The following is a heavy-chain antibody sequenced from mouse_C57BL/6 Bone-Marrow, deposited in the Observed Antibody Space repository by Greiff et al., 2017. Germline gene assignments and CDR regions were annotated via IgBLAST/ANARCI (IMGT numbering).Heavy chain of an antibody. J-gene: IGHJ1*03. CDR2: ISSGGDYI. V-gene: IGHV5-9-1*02. CDR1: GFTFSSYA. CDR3: TRDRYYGNYWYFDV. D-gene: IGHD2-1*01. Sequence: EVKLVESGEGLVKPGGSLKLSCAASGFTFSSYAMSWVRQTPEKRLEWVAYISSGGDYIYYADTVKGRFTISRDNARNTLYLQMSSLKSEDTAMYYCTRDRYYGNYWYFDVWGTGTTVTVSS.